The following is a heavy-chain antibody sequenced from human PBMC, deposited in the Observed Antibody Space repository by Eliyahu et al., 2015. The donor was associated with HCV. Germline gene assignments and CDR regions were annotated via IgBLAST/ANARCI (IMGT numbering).Heavy chain of an antibody. CDR3: AHRMDYRSGWNEGWVDP. CDR2: IYWDDDK. V-gene: IGHV2-5*02. Sequence: QITLKESGPTLVKPTQTLTLTCTFSGFSLSTNGVGVGWIRQSPEKALEWLAFIYWDDDKRYNPSLKSRLTITKDSSKNVVVLIMTDVDPVDTATYYCAHRMDYRSGWNEGWVDPWGQGTLVTVSS. J-gene: IGHJ5*02. D-gene: IGHD6-19*01. CDR1: GFSLSTNGVG.